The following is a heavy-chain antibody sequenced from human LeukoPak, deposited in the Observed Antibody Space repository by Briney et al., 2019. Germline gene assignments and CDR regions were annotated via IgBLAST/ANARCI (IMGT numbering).Heavy chain of an antibody. CDR1: GFTFSNAW. J-gene: IGHJ4*02. V-gene: IGHV3-15*01. CDR2: IKSKTDGGTT. CDR3: TTVYFDY. Sequence: GGSLRLSCAASGFTFSNAWMSWVRQAPGKGLEWAGRIKSKTDGGTTDYAAPVKGRFTISRDDSKNTLYLQMNSLKTEDTAVYYCTTVYFDYWGQGTLVTVSS.